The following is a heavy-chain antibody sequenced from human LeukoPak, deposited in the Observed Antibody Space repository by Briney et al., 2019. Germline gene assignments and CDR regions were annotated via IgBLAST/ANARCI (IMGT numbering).Heavy chain of an antibody. Sequence: GGSLRLSCTASGFTFSSYAMSWVRQAPGKGLEWVSAISGSGGSAYYADSVKGRFTISRDNSKNTLYLQVNSLRAEDTAVYYCAKDSYGFFVGHFDXWGQGTLVTVX. J-gene: IGHJ5*02. CDR3: AKDSYGFFVGHFDX. CDR2: ISGSGGSA. V-gene: IGHV3-23*01. D-gene: IGHD3-3*01. CDR1: GFTFSSYA.